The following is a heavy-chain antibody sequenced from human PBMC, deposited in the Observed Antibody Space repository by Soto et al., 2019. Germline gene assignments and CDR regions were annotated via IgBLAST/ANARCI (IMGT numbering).Heavy chain of an antibody. CDR2: INGVNGNT. Sequence: SVKVSCKASGYTFSTSGMHWVRQAPGQGLEWVGWINGVNGNTKFSQKFQDRVSITRDSSASTAYMELSGLTSEDTGVFYCARAPRLTQLSAWGQGTLVTVSS. V-gene: IGHV1-3*01. J-gene: IGHJ5*02. CDR1: GYTFSTSG. D-gene: IGHD1-1*01. CDR3: ARAPRLTQLSA.